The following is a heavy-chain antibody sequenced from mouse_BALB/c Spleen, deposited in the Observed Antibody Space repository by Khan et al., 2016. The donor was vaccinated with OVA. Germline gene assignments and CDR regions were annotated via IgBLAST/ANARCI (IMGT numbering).Heavy chain of an antibody. CDR2: INPRSGYT. V-gene: IGHV1-4*01. CDR1: GYTFTSNT. CDR3: ARRTTGYAMDY. J-gene: IGHJ4*01. Sequence: QIQLVQSGAELARPGASVKMSCKASGYTFTSNTMHWVKQRPGQGLEWIGYINPRSGYTNYNQKFKDKATLTADKSSSTAYMQLSSLTSEDSAVYYCARRTTGYAMDYWGQGTSVTVSS. D-gene: IGHD2-14*01.